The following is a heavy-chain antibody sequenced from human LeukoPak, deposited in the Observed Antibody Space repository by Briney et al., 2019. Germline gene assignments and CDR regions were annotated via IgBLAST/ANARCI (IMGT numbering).Heavy chain of an antibody. Sequence: PGGSLRLSCAASGLTFSKYAMSWVRQAPGKGPEWVLGISGSGVNTYYADSVKGRFTISRDNSKNTLYLQMDSLRAEDTAIYYCAKVDRTGMVKGPIDYWGQGTLVTVSS. D-gene: IGHD5-18*01. CDR3: AKVDRTGMVKGPIDY. CDR1: GLTFSKYA. V-gene: IGHV3-23*01. CDR2: ISGSGVNT. J-gene: IGHJ4*02.